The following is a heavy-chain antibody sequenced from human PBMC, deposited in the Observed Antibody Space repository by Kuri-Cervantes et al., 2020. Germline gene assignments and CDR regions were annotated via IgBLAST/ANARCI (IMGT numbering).Heavy chain of an antibody. CDR3: ARGDLRQPLDY. CDR1: GYTFTGYY. D-gene: IGHD3-3*01. J-gene: IGHJ4*02. Sequence: ASVKVSCKASGYTFTGYYMHWVRQASGQGLEWMGWINPNSGGTNYAQKLQGWVTMTRDTSISTAYMELSRLRSEDTAVYYCARGDLRQPLDYWGQGTLVTVSS. V-gene: IGHV1-2*04. CDR2: INPNSGGT.